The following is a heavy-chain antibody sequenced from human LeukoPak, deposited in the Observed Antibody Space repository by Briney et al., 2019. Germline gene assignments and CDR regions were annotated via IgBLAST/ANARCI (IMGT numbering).Heavy chain of an antibody. CDR1: GFNFGSYS. V-gene: IGHV3-23*01. D-gene: IGHD3-22*01. CDR2: MSADSATT. Sequence: PGGSLRLSCAATGFNFGSYSMTWVRQAPGKGLEWVSVMSADSATTFYADSVKGRFTISRDNSKNTLYLQMNSLRAEDTAVYYCARDNRGYYYDSSGYYYDAFDIWGQGTMVTVSS. J-gene: IGHJ3*02. CDR3: ARDNRGYYYDSSGYYYDAFDI.